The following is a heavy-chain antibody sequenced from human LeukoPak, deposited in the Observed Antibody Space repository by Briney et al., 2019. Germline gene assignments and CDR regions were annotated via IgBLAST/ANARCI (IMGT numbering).Heavy chain of an antibody. Sequence: PSETLSLTCTVSGGSISSSSYYWGWIRQPPGKGLEWIGSIYYSGSTYYNPSLKSRVTISVDTSKNQFSLKLSSVTAADTAVYYCARRQYYDILTGYPIWGDYYGMDVWGQGTTVTVSS. D-gene: IGHD3-9*01. J-gene: IGHJ6*02. CDR1: GGSISSSSYY. V-gene: IGHV4-39*01. CDR2: IYYSGST. CDR3: ARRQYYDILTGYPIWGDYYGMDV.